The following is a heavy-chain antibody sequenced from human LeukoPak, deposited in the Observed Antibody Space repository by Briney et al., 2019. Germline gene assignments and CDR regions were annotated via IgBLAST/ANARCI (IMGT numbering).Heavy chain of an antibody. V-gene: IGHV4-38-2*02. J-gene: IGHJ4*02. CDR1: DYSIRSGYY. CDR2: MYQSGST. Sequence: PSETLSLTCTVSDYSIRSGYYWGRIRQPPGKGLEWIGSMYQSGSTYYNPSLKSRVTISIDTSKNQFSLKLSPVTAADTAISYCARQRELRLFDYWGQGTLVTVSS. CDR3: ARQRELRLFDY. D-gene: IGHD1-26*01.